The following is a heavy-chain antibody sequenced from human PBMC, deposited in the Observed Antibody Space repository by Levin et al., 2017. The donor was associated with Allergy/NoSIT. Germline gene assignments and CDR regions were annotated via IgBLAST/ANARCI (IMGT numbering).Heavy chain of an antibody. CDR1: GGSINNYY. Sequence: SETLSLTCTVSGGSINNYYWSWIRQPPGKGLEYIGYIYYSGSTYYNPSLKSRVTISVDTSKNQFSLKLSSVTAADTAVYYCARAVTGTGPDYWGQGTLVTVSS. V-gene: IGHV4-59*08. CDR3: ARAVTGTGPDY. J-gene: IGHJ4*02. CDR2: IYYSGST. D-gene: IGHD6-19*01.